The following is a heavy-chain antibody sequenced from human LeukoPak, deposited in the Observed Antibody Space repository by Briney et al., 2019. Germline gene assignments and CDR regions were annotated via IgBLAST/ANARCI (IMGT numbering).Heavy chain of an antibody. Sequence: SETLSLTCAVYGGSFSGYYWSWIRQPPGKGLELIGEINHSGSANYNPALKSRVTISVDKSKNQFSLKLGSVTAADTAVYYCARGGYASSSWSINWFDPWGQGTLVTVSS. D-gene: IGHD6-13*01. J-gene: IGHJ5*02. V-gene: IGHV4-34*01. CDR2: INHSGSA. CDR1: GGSFSGYY. CDR3: ARGGYASSSWSINWFDP.